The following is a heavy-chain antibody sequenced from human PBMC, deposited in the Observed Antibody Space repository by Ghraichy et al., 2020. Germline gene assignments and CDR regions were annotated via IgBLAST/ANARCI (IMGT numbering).Heavy chain of an antibody. CDR3: ARALSSGPYWYFDL. V-gene: IGHV3-48*01. J-gene: IGHJ2*01. D-gene: IGHD6-19*01. CDR1: GFTFSSYS. CDR2: ISTGSSTR. Sequence: LSLTCAASGFTFSSYSMNWVRQAPGEGLEWVSYISTGSSTRYYADSVRGRFTISRDNARNSLYLQMNSLRAEDTAVYYCARALSSGPYWYFDLWGRGTLVTVSS.